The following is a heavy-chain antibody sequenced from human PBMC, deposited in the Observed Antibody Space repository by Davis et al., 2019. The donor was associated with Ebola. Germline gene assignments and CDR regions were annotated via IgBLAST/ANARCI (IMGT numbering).Heavy chain of an antibody. V-gene: IGHV3-23*01. CDR3: ARVRGTGDPDY. D-gene: IGHD7-27*01. J-gene: IGHJ4*02. Sequence: GESLKISCAASGFTFSTYGINWVRQAPGKGLEWVSAISGSGGSTYYADSVKGRFTISRDNSKNTLYLQMNSLRAEDTAVYYCARVRGTGDPDYWGQGTLVTVSS. CDR2: ISGSGGST. CDR1: GFTFSTYG.